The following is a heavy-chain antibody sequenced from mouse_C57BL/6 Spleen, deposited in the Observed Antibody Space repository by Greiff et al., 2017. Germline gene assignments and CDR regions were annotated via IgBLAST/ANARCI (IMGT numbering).Heavy chain of an antibody. J-gene: IGHJ2*01. CDR2: IYPGSGST. CDR3: ARGNDYDGGFGY. V-gene: IGHV1-55*01. D-gene: IGHD2-4*01. Sequence: QVQLQQPGAELVKPGASVKMSCKASRYTFTSSWITWVKQRPGQGLEWIGDIYPGSGSTNYNEKFKSKATLPVDTSSSTAYMQRSSLTSEGSAVYYCARGNDYDGGFGYWGQGATRTVSS. CDR1: RYTFTSSW.